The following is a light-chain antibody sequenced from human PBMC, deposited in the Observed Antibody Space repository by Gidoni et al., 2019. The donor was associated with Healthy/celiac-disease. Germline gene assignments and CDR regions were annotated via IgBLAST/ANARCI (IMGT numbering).Light chain of an antibody. CDR2: QDS. Sequence: SYELTKPPSVSVSPGQTASITCSGDKLGDKYACWYQQKPGQSPVLVIYQDSKRPSGIPERFSGSNSGNTATLTISGTQAMDEADYYCQAWDSSTVVFGGGTKLT. CDR3: QAWDSSTVV. V-gene: IGLV3-1*01. J-gene: IGLJ2*01. CDR1: KLGDKY.